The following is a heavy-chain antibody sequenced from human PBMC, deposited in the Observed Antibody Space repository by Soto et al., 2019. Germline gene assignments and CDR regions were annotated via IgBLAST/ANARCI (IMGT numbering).Heavy chain of an antibody. D-gene: IGHD5-18*01. CDR1: GFTFSSYA. Sequence: QPGGSLRLSCAASGFTFSSYAMSWVRQAPGKGLEWVSAISGSGGSTYYADSVKGRFTISRDNSKNTLYLQMNTLRAEDTAVYYCAKSKDRYSYGYFDYWGQGTLVTVSS. V-gene: IGHV3-23*01. CDR2: ISGSGGST. CDR3: AKSKDRYSYGYFDY. J-gene: IGHJ4*02.